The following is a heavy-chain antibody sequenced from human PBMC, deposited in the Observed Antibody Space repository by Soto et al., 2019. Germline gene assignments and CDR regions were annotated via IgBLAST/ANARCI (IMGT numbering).Heavy chain of an antibody. CDR2: ISSSGGDT. Sequence: EVQLLESGGGLVQPGGSLRLSCAASGFTFSNYAMSWVRQAPGKGLEWVSGISSSGGDTPYADSVRGRFTISRDNSKSTLYRQMNSLRAEDTAVYYCAMKAAGNCPFDYWGQGTLVTVSS. J-gene: IGHJ4*02. CDR3: AMKAAGNCPFDY. CDR1: GFTFSNYA. D-gene: IGHD6-13*01. V-gene: IGHV3-23*01.